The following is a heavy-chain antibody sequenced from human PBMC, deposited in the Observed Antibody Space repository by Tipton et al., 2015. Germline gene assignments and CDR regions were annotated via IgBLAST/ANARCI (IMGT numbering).Heavy chain of an antibody. CDR1: GYTFTDYY. Sequence: QLVQSGAEVKKPGASVKVSCKASGYTFTDYYIHWVRQAPGQGLEWMGWIHPNSGGTRYAQKFQGRVTMTRDTSISTAYMELSRLTSDDTAMYYCANIRADYWGQGPLVTVPS. CDR2: IHPNSGGT. D-gene: IGHD1-14*01. V-gene: IGHV1-2*02. J-gene: IGHJ4*02. CDR3: ANIRADY.